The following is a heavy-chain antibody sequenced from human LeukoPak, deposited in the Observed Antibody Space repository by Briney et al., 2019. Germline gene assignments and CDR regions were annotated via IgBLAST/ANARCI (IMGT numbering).Heavy chain of an antibody. CDR2: IYTSGST. CDR3: ARDQTVGDFWSGYLEKDAFDI. D-gene: IGHD3-3*01. V-gene: IGHV4-61*02. CDR1: GGSISSGSYY. J-gene: IGHJ3*02. Sequence: SQTLSLTCTVSGGSISSGSYYWSWIRQPAGEGLEWIGRIYTSGSTNYNPSLKSRVTISVDTSKNQFSLKLSSVTAADTAVYYCARDQTVGDFWSGYLEKDAFDIWGQGTMVTVSS.